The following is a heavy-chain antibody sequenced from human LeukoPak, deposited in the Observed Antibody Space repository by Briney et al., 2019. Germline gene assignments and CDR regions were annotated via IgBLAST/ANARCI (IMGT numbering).Heavy chain of an antibody. CDR3: AKGVPGSGWYSGFDAFDI. D-gene: IGHD6-19*01. CDR1: GFTFSSHA. J-gene: IGHJ3*02. CDR2: ISGSGGVT. V-gene: IGHV3-23*01. Sequence: GGSLRLSCVGSGFTFSSHAMSWVRQAPGKGLEWVSGISGSGGVTCYADSVKGRFSISRDNSKNTVFLQMNSLRVEDTALYYCAKGVPGSGWYSGFDAFDIWGQGTMVTVSS.